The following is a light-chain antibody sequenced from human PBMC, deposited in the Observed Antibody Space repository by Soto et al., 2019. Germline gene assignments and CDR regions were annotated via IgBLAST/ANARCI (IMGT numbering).Light chain of an antibody. CDR2: STN. CDR1: SGSVSTGHY. Sequence: QTVVTQEPSFSVSPGGTVTITCGLYSGSVSTGHYASWLQQTPGQAPRTLIYSTNSRASGVPDRFSGSILGNKAALTITGAEADDESDYYCLLYMGRRISVFGGGTKLTVL. CDR3: LLYMGRRISV. V-gene: IGLV8-61*01. J-gene: IGLJ3*02.